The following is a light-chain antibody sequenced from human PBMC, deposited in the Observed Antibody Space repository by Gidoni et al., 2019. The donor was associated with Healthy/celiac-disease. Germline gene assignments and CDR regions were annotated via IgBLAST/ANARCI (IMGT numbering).Light chain of an antibody. Sequence: DIQMTQSPSSLSASVGDRVTITCQASQDISNYLNWYQQKPGKAPKLLIYDASNLETGVPSRFSGSGSGTDFTFTISSLQPEDIATYYGQQYDAGVTFGPGTKVDIK. CDR2: DAS. V-gene: IGKV1-33*01. CDR1: QDISNY. CDR3: QQYDAGVT. J-gene: IGKJ3*01.